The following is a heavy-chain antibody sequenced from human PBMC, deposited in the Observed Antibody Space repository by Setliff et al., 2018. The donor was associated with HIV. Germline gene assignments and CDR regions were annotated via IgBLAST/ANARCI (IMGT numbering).Heavy chain of an antibody. CDR2: IGAAAYPT. CDR3: ARDSVRGASWYPGGFDV. J-gene: IGHJ3*01. CDR1: ELTFSNYA. D-gene: IGHD3-10*01. Sequence: PGGSLRLSCAASELTFSNYAMTWVRQAPGKGLEWVSTIGAAAYPTHYAESVKGRFTISKDNSRNALYLQMNSLTDEDTAVYYCARDSVRGASWYPGGFDVWGQGAMVTVSS. V-gene: IGHV3-23*01.